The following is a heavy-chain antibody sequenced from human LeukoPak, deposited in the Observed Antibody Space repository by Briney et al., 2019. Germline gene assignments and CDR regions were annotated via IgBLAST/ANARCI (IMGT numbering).Heavy chain of an antibody. D-gene: IGHD3-3*01. CDR2: IIPIFGTA. Sequence: SVKVSCKASGGTFSSYAISWVRQAPGQGLEWMGGIIPIFGTANYAQKFQGRVTITTDESTSIAYMELSRLRSEDTAVYYCARGAYDFWSGYYKDYFDYWGQGTLVTVSS. V-gene: IGHV1-69*05. CDR1: GGTFSSYA. J-gene: IGHJ4*02. CDR3: ARGAYDFWSGYYKDYFDY.